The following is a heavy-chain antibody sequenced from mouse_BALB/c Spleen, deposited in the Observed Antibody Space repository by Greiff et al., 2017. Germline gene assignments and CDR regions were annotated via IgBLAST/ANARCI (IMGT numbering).Heavy chain of an antibody. CDR2: ISYSGST. D-gene: IGHD1-1*01. Sequence: EVQLVESGPGLVKPSQSLSLTCTVTGYSITSDYAWNWIRQFPGNKLEWMGYISYSGSTSYNPSLKSRISITRDTSKNQFFLQLNSVTTEDTATYYCARWINYPDYAMDYWGQGTSVTVSS. J-gene: IGHJ4*01. CDR3: ARWINYPDYAMDY. V-gene: IGHV3-2*02. CDR1: GYSITSDYA.